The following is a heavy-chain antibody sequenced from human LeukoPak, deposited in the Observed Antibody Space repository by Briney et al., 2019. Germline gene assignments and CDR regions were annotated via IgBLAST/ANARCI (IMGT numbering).Heavy chain of an antibody. CDR1: GFTVSSNY. Sequence: GGSLRLSYAASGFTVSSNYINWVRQAPGKGLEWVSLIYGSTSADYADSVKGRFTISRDTSMNTVYLQMNSLRAEDTAVYYCARLNFGDDYWGQGTLVTVSS. D-gene: IGHD4-17*01. V-gene: IGHV3-66*01. J-gene: IGHJ4*02. CDR3: ARLNFGDDY. CDR2: IYGSTSA.